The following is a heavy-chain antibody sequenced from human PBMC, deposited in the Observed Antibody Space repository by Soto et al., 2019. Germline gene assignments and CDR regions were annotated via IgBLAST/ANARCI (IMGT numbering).Heavy chain of an antibody. CDR1: GFTFSSYA. V-gene: IGHV3-30*04. CDR3: ARGYSSSSAAFDY. Sequence: HVQLVESGGGVVQPGRSLRLSCAASGFTFSSYAIHWVRQAPGKGLEWVAIISYDARNKYYADSVRGRFTISRDNSKNTLYLQMNSLRAEDTAVYYCARGYSSSSAAFDYWGQGTLVIVSS. J-gene: IGHJ4*02. CDR2: ISYDARNK. D-gene: IGHD6-13*01.